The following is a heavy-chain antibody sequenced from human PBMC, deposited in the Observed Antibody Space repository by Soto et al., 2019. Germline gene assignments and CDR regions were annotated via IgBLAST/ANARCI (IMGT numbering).Heavy chain of an antibody. CDR2: IDPSDSYT. Sequence: PGESLKSAGKGSGYSFTIYCISWVLQMPWKGLEWMGRIDPSDSYTNYSPSFQGHVTISADKSISTAYLQWSSLKASDTAMYYCARHNRRITIFGVDHYYYYYYGMDVWGQGTTVTVSS. CDR1: GYSFTIYC. CDR3: ARHNRRITIFGVDHYYYYYYGMDV. D-gene: IGHD3-3*01. J-gene: IGHJ6*02. V-gene: IGHV5-10-1*01.